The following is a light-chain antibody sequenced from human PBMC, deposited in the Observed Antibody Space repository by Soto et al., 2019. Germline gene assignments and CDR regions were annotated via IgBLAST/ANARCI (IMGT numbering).Light chain of an antibody. CDR2: EVN. CDR1: SSDVGAYNY. V-gene: IGLV2-8*01. J-gene: IGLJ2*01. Sequence: QSALTQPPSASGSPGQSVTISCTGTSSDVGAYNYVSWYQQHPGKAPKLMIYEVNKRPSGVPDRFSGSKSGNTASLTVSGLHAEDEADYYCSSYGGNNNLVFGGGTKLTVL. CDR3: SSYGGNNNLV.